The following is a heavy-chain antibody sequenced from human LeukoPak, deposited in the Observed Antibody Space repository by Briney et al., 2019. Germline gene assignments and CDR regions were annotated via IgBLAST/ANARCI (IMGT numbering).Heavy chain of an antibody. CDR1: GGSISSTYY. Sequence: TSSETLSLTCTVSGGSISSTYYWGWIRQPPGKGLEWIGSIFYSGSTYYNPSLKSRVTISGDTSKNQFSLKLSSVTAADTAVYYCARLSTVTTSFDYWGQGTLVTVSS. J-gene: IGHJ4*02. V-gene: IGHV4-39*07. D-gene: IGHD4-17*01. CDR3: ARLSTVTTSFDY. CDR2: IFYSGST.